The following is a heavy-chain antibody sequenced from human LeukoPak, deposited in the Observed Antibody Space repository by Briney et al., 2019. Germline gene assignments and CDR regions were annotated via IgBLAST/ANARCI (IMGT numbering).Heavy chain of an antibody. CDR2: IYYSGST. CDR1: GGSISSSSYY. CDR3: ARVRYSSSSEFDY. V-gene: IGHV4-39*07. Sequence: PSETLSLTCTVSGGSISSSSYYWGWIRQPPGKGLEWIGSIYYSGSTYYNPSLKSRVTISVDTSKNQFSLKLSSVTAADTAVYYCARVRYSSSSEFDYWGQGTLDTVS. J-gene: IGHJ4*02. D-gene: IGHD6-6*01.